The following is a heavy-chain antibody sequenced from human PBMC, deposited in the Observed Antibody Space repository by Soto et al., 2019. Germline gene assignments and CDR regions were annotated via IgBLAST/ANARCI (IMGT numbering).Heavy chain of an antibody. J-gene: IGHJ4*02. Sequence: SETLSLTCAVYGGSFSGYYWSWIRQPPGKGLEWIGEINHSGSTNYNPSLKSRVTISVDTSKNQFSLKLSSVTAADTAVYYCAIPSGYYYDSSGYYSLPDYWGQGTLVTVSS. V-gene: IGHV4-34*01. D-gene: IGHD3-22*01. CDR2: INHSGST. CDR1: GGSFSGYY. CDR3: AIPSGYYYDSSGYYSLPDY.